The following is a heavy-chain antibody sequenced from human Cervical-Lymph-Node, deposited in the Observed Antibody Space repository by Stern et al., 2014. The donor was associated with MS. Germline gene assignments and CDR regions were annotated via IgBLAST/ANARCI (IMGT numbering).Heavy chain of an antibody. CDR1: GFTFSSYG. J-gene: IGHJ6*02. CDR2: NSGRNGNT. CDR3: ARDPVCYFYGMDV. V-gene: IGHV1-18*01. Sequence: QVQLVQSGAEVIQPGASVKVSCETSGFTFSSYGINWVRQAPGKGPEWIGWNSGRNGNTDFAERFLGRLTITTDTSSRIAYMELRGLRYDYSAVDFCARDPVCYFYGMDVWGQGTTVTVSS.